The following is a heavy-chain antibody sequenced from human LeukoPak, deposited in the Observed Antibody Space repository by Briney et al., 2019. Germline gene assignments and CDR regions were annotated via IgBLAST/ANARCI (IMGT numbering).Heavy chain of an antibody. J-gene: IGHJ6*03. D-gene: IGHD3-16*02. V-gene: IGHV3-7*01. CDR3: ARRSYRGVIGVYYYYYMDV. CDR1: GFTFSSYG. CDR2: IKEDGSEK. Sequence: GGSLRLSCAASGFTFSSYGMSWVRQAPGKGLEWVANIKEDGSEKYYVDSVKGRFTMSGDNAKNSVYLQMNRLRVEDTAVYYCARRSYRGVIGVYYYYYMDVWGKGTPVTVSS.